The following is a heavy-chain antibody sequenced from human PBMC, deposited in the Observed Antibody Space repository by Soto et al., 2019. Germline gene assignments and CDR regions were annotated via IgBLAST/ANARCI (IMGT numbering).Heavy chain of an antibody. J-gene: IGHJ4*02. V-gene: IGHV2-5*02. Sequence: QITLKESGPTLVKPTQTLTLTCTFSGFSLSTSGVGVGWIRQPPGKALEWLALIYWDDDKRYSPSLKSRLTITKDTSKNQVDLTLTKLDTVDTATYYCARGGWTTYYSPFFDYWGQGTLVTVSS. D-gene: IGHD3-10*01. CDR1: GFSLSTSGVG. CDR3: ARGGWTTYYSPFFDY. CDR2: IYWDDDK.